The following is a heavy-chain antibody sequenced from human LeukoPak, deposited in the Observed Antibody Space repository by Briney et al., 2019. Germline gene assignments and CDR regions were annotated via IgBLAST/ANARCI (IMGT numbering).Heavy chain of an antibody. CDR2: IYYSGST. J-gene: IGHJ3*02. V-gene: IGHV4-31*03. Sequence: SETLSLTCTVSGGSISSGGYYWSWIRQHPGKGLEWIGYIYYSGSTYYNPSLKSRVTISVDTSKNQFSLKLSTATAADTAVYYCARDSRHCSGGSCPLDIWGQGTMVTVSS. D-gene: IGHD2-15*01. CDR1: GGSISSGGYY. CDR3: ARDSRHCSGGSCPLDI.